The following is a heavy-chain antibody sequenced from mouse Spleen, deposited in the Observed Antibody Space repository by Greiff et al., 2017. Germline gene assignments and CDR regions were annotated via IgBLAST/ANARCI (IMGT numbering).Heavy chain of an antibody. CDR2: ISYSGST. CDR3: ASSTATLYYYAMDY. V-gene: IGHV3-1*01. D-gene: IGHD1-2*01. J-gene: IGHJ4*01. CDR1: GYSITSGYD. Sequence: EVKLQESGPGMVKPSQSLSLTCTVTGYSITSGYDWYWIRHSPGNKLEWMGYISYSGSTNYNPSLKSRISITHDTSKNHFFLKLNSVTTEDTATYYCASSTATLYYYAMDYWGQGTSVTVSS.